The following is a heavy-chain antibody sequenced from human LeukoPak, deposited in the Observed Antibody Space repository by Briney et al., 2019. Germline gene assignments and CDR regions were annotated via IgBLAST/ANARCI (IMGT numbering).Heavy chain of an antibody. D-gene: IGHD3-10*01. V-gene: IGHV3-20*04. J-gene: IGHJ4*02. CDR1: GFTFDDYG. CDR3: ARDKDGSGSYYMSGFDY. Sequence: GGSLRLSCAASGFTFDDYGMSWVRQAPGKGLEWVSGINWNSGSTGYADSVKGRFTISRDNAKNSLYLQMNSLGAEDTALYYCARDKDGSGSYYMSGFDYWGQGTLVTVSS. CDR2: INWNSGST.